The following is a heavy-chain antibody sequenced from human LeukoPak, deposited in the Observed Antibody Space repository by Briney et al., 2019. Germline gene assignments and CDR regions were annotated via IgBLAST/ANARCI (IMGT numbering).Heavy chain of an antibody. CDR2: ISGSGGST. V-gene: IGHV3-23*01. CDR1: GLTFSGYA. J-gene: IGHJ4*02. CDR3: AKDPGIAEYFDY. Sequence: GGSLRLSCAASGLTFSGYAMSWVRQAPGKGLEWVSAISGSGGSTYYADSVKGRFTISRDNSKNTLYLQMNSLRAEDTAVYYCAKDPGIAEYFDYWGQGTLVTVSS. D-gene: IGHD6-13*01.